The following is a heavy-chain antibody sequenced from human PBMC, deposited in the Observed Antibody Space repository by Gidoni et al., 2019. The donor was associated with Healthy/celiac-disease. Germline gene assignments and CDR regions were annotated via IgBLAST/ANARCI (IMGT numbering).Heavy chain of an antibody. CDR1: GGSISIYY. V-gene: IGHV4-59*01. Sequence: QVQLQESGPGLVTPSETLSLTCTVSGGSISIYYLSWIRQPPGKGLEWIVYIYYSGSTNYNHSLKRRVTISVDTSKNQFSLKLSSVTAADTAVYYCARGSPYCSGGSCYSGYYYGMDVWGQGTTVTVSS. CDR2: IYYSGST. CDR3: ARGSPYCSGGSCYSGYYYGMDV. D-gene: IGHD2-15*01. J-gene: IGHJ6*01.